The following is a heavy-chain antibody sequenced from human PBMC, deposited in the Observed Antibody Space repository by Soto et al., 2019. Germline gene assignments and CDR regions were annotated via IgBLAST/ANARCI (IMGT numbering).Heavy chain of an antibody. CDR3: ARVRGGDTHVFDF. Sequence: QLHLHESGPGLVKPSETLSLSCSVSGDSITRSGFYWAGIRRPPGKELEWIGSMYHTGSTYYKPSVESRLTKSVDTSKSQFSLRLTSMTAEDAGVYFCARVRGGDTHVFDFWGQGARVTVSS. V-gene: IGHV4-39*01. CDR1: GDSITRSGFY. J-gene: IGHJ4*02. D-gene: IGHD3-10*01. CDR2: MYHTGST.